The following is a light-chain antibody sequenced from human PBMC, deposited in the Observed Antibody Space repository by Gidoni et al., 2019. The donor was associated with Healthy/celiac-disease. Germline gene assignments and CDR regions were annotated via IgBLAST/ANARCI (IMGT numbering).Light chain of an antibody. CDR3: QQGYSTLWT. J-gene: IGKJ1*01. V-gene: IGKV1-39*01. CDR1: QSISNY. CDR2: AAS. Sequence: DIQMTQSPSSLSASVRDRVTITCRANQSISNYLNWYQQKPGKAPNLLIYAASSLQSGVPSRFSGSGSGTDFTLTISSLQPEDFATYYCQQGYSTLWTFGQGTKVEIK.